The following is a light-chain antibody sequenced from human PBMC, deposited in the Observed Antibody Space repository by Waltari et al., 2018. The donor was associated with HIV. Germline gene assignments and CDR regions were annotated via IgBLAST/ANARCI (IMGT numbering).Light chain of an antibody. Sequence: QSALTQPASVSGSPGQSITISCTGTRSDVGGYNYVSWYQQHPGKAPKLMIYDVSNRPSGVSNHFSGSKSGNTASLTISGLQAEDEADYYCSSYTSTYVFGTGTKVTVL. V-gene: IGLV2-14*01. CDR3: SSYTSTYV. CDR1: RSDVGGYNY. J-gene: IGLJ1*01. CDR2: DVS.